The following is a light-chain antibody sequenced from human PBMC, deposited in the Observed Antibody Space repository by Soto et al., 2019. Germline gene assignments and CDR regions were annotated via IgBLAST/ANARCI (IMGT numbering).Light chain of an antibody. CDR2: DVT. Sequence: QSVLTQPRSVSGSPGQSVTISCTGTNSDVGGYNYVSWYQQHPGKAPKVMIYDVTKRPSGVPIRFSGSKSGNTASLTISGLQAEDEADYYCCSFAGSFVFGTGTKATVL. V-gene: IGLV2-11*01. CDR3: CSFAGSFV. J-gene: IGLJ1*01. CDR1: NSDVGGYNY.